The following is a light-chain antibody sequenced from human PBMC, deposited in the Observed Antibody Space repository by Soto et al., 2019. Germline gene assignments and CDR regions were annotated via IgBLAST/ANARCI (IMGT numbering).Light chain of an antibody. CDR2: WAS. Sequence: DIVMTQSPDSLTVSLGERATINCKSSQSVFYSTNNKNYLAWYQQKPGQPPKLLIYWASTRESGFPDRFSGSGSWTDLTITTRSLQAEDVAVYYCQQYYSTPTLFRHGTKVDIK. V-gene: IGKV4-1*01. CDR3: QQYYSTPTL. J-gene: IGKJ3*01. CDR1: QSVFYSTNNKNY.